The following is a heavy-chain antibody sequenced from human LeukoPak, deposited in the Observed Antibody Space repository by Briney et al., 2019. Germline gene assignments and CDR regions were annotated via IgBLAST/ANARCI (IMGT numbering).Heavy chain of an antibody. D-gene: IGHD4-23*01. CDR2: IWYDGSKK. J-gene: IGHJ4*02. CDR1: GFTFSAYG. CDR3: ARRDGDNDRGFDF. Sequence: GTSLRLSCAASGFTFSAYGMHWVRQAPGKGLEWVAVIWYDGSKKYYVESVKGRFTISRDNSKNTLYLQMNSLRAEDTAVYYCARRDGDNDRGFDFWGQGTLVTVSS. V-gene: IGHV3-33*01.